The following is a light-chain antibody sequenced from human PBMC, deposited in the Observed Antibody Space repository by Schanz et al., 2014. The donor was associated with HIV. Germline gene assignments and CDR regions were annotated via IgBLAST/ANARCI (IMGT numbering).Light chain of an antibody. Sequence: EIVMTQSPVSLSVSPGERVTLSCRASQSVSINLAWYQQKPGQVPRLLIYGASTRATGIPARFSGSGSETEFTLTITSLQSEDFAVYYCQQYNYSPPYTFGQGTRLEIK. J-gene: IGKJ2*01. CDR1: QSVSIN. CDR3: QQYNYSPPYT. CDR2: GAS. V-gene: IGKV3-15*01.